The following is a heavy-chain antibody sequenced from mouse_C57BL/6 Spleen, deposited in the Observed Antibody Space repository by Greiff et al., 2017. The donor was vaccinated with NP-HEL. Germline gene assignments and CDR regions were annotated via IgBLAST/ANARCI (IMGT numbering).Heavy chain of an antibody. CDR3: VRDYYGSSYSPSYYAMDY. J-gene: IGHJ4*01. D-gene: IGHD1-1*01. V-gene: IGHV10-3*01. CDR1: GFTFNIYA. Sequence: EVMLVESGGGLVQPKGSLKLSCAASGFTFNIYAMHWVRQAPGKGLEWVARIRSKSSNYATYYADSVKDRFTISRDDSQSMLYLQMNNLKTEDTAMYYCVRDYYGSSYSPSYYAMDYWGQGTSVTVSS. CDR2: IRSKSSNYAT.